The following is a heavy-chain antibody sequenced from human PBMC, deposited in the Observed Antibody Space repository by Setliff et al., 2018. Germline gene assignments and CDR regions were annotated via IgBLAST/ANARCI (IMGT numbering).Heavy chain of an antibody. D-gene: IGHD1-26*01. Sequence: TSETLSLTCAVYGGSFSGYYWSWIRQPPGKGLEWIGEINHSGSTNYNPSLKSRVTISVDTSKNQFSLKLTSATAADTAVYFCAAVGTSAGGGWFDPWGQGTLVTVSS. J-gene: IGHJ5*02. CDR3: AAVGTSAGGGWFDP. V-gene: IGHV4-34*01. CDR2: INHSGST. CDR1: GGSFSGYY.